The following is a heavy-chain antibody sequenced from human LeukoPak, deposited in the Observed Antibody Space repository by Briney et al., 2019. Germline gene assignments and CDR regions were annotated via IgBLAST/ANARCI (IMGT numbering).Heavy chain of an antibody. V-gene: IGHV3-21*01. CDR2: ISSSSSYI. Sequence: SGGSLRLSCAASGFTFSSYSMNWVRQAPGKGLEWVSSISSSSSYIYYADSVKGRFTISRDNAKNSLYLQMNSLRAEDTAVYYCARDFPYYYDISGYYQDYWGQGTLVTVSS. CDR1: GFTFSSYS. J-gene: IGHJ4*02. CDR3: ARDFPYYYDISGYYQDY. D-gene: IGHD3-22*01.